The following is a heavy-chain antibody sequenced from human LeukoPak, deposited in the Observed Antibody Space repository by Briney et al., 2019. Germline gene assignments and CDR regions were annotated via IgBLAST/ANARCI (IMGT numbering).Heavy chain of an antibody. CDR1: GGSFSGYY. CDR2: INHSGST. J-gene: IGHJ4*02. V-gene: IGHV4-34*01. D-gene: IGHD5-12*01. Sequence: SETLSLTCAVYGGSFSGYYWSWIRQPPGKGLEWIGEINHSGSTNYNPSLKSRVTISVDTSKNQFSLKLSSVTAADTAVYYCARAGYSGYDYIPFDYWGQGTLVTASS. CDR3: ARAGYSGYDYIPFDY.